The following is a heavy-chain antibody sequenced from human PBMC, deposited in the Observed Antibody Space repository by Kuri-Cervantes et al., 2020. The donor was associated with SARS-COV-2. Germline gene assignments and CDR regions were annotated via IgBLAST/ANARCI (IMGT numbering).Heavy chain of an antibody. J-gene: IGHJ4*02. CDR1: GGSFSGYY. CDR2: INHSGST. CDR3: ARYSGYCSSTSCYTPEYFDY. V-gene: IGHV4-34*01. D-gene: IGHD2-2*02. Sequence: SETLSLTCAVYGGSFSGYYWSWIRQPPGKGLEWIGEINHSGSTNYNPSLKSRVTISVDTSKNQFSLKLSSVTAADTAVYYCARYSGYCSSTSCYTPEYFDYWGQGTLVTVSS.